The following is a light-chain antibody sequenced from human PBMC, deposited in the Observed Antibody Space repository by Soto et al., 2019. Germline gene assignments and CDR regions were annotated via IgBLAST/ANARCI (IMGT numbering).Light chain of an antibody. V-gene: IGKV1D-8*01. J-gene: IGKJ2*01. CDR2: AAS. CDR1: QGISNY. Sequence: VIWMTQSPSLLSASTGDRVTITCRMSQGISNYLAWYQQKPGKAPEFLISAASTLQSGVPSRFSGSGSGTDFTLTISGLQSEDFASYYCQQYYSFPYTFGQGTKLEIK. CDR3: QQYYSFPYT.